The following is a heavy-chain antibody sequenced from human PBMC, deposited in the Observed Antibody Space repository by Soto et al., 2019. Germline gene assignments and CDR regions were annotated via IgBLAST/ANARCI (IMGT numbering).Heavy chain of an antibody. V-gene: IGHV3-23*01. J-gene: IGHJ6*02. D-gene: IGHD1-26*01. Sequence: EVQLLESGGGLVQPGGSLRLSCGASGFTFNNSAMSWVRQAPGKGLEWVSAISGSGASTYYADSVKGRFTISRDNSKNTLFLQMNSLGVEDTAIYYCGKGRGAAGYYYYAPDVWGRGTTVTVSS. CDR1: GFTFNNSA. CDR3: GKGRGAAGYYYYAPDV. CDR2: ISGSGAST.